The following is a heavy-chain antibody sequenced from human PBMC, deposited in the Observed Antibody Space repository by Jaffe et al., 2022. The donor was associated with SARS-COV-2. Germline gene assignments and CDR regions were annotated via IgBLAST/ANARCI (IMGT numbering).Heavy chain of an antibody. Sequence: QVQLVESGGGVVQPGRSLRLSCAASGFTFSSYVMHWVRQAPGKGLEWVAVILYDGSDKKYVDSVKGRFTISRDNSKNTLYLQMDSLRTDDTAVYYCARASVSDCNTISCRTFDFWGQGTQVTVSP. D-gene: IGHD3-10*01. J-gene: IGHJ4*02. CDR2: ILYDGSDK. CDR3: ARASVSDCNTISCRTFDF. V-gene: IGHV3-30*03. CDR1: GFTFSSYV.